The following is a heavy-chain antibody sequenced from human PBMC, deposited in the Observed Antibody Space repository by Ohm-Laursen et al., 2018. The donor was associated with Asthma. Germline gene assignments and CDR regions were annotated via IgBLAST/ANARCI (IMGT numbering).Heavy chain of an antibody. CDR3: AKDLESESDILTGYYYYYGMDV. CDR1: GFIFTNYG. CDR2: ISYDGSNK. J-gene: IGHJ6*02. D-gene: IGHD3-9*01. Sequence: SLRLSCAASGFIFTNYGVHWVHQAPGKGLEWVALISYDGSNKYYVDSVKGRFTISRDNSKNTLYLQMNSLRPEDTAVYYCAKDLESESDILTGYYYYYGMDVWGQGTTVTVSS. V-gene: IGHV3-30*18.